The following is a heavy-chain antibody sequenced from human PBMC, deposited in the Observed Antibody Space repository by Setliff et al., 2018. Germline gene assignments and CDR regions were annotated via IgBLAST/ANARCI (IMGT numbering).Heavy chain of an antibody. CDR1: GGSISSSNW. V-gene: IGHV4-4*02. Sequence: NPSETLSLTCAVSGGSISSSNWWSWVRQPPGKGLEWIGEIYHSGSTNYNPSLKSRVTISVDTSKNQLSLKLSSVTAADTAVYYCARLGVFIDYYYGLDVWGQGTTVTVSS. J-gene: IGHJ6*02. D-gene: IGHD3-3*01. CDR3: ARLGVFIDYYYGLDV. CDR2: IYHSGST.